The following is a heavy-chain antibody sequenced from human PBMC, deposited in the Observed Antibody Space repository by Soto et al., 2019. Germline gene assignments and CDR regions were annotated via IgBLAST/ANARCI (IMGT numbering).Heavy chain of an antibody. CDR2: ISDSGST. D-gene: IGHD6-13*01. CDR1: GGSMSSYF. CDR3: ARGGSSSWYGFYFFDN. Sequence: SEALSLTCTVSGGSMSSYFWSWIRQPPGRGLEWIGYISDSGSTNYKTSLKSRVTISVDTSKNQFSLKVTSVTAADTAVYYCARGGSSSWYGFYFFDNWGPGTLVTVSS. V-gene: IGHV4-59*12. J-gene: IGHJ4*02.